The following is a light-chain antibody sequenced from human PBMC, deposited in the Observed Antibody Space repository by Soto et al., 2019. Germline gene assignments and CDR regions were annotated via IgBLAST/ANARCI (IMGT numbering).Light chain of an antibody. V-gene: IGKV3-11*01. CDR2: GAS. Sequence: EIALTQSPGTLSLSPGERATLSCRASQSVSSSYLAWYQQKPGQAPSLLIYGASNRATGIPARFTGSGSGTDFTLTISSLEPEDFAVYYCQQRSDWPLTFGGGTKVDIK. CDR3: QQRSDWPLT. J-gene: IGKJ4*01. CDR1: QSVSSSY.